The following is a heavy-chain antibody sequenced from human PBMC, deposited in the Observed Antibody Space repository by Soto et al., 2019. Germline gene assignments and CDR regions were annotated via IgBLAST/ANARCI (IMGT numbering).Heavy chain of an antibody. CDR3: ARDGSGGYCSSTSCPPPGP. CDR2: INAGNGNT. J-gene: IGHJ5*02. CDR1: GYTFTSYA. V-gene: IGHV1-3*01. Sequence: GASVKVSCKASGYTFTSYAMHWVRQAPGQRLEWMGWINAGNGNTKYSQKFQGRVTITRDTSASTAYIELSSLRFEDTAVYFCARDGSGGYCSSTSCPPPGPWGQGTLVTVSS. D-gene: IGHD2-2*01.